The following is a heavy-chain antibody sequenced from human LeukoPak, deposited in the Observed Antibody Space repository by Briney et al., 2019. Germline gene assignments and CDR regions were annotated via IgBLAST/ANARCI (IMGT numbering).Heavy chain of an antibody. CDR1: GYTFTIYA. CDR3: ARDQIAARLGFNY. V-gene: IGHV1-3*01. CDR2: INAGNGNT. J-gene: IGHJ4*02. Sequence: AASVTVSCTASGYTFTIYAMHWVRQAPGQRLEWMGWINAGNGNTKYSQKFQGRVTITRDTSASTAYMELSSLRSEDTAVYYCARDQIAARLGFNYWGQGTLVTVSS. D-gene: IGHD6-6*01.